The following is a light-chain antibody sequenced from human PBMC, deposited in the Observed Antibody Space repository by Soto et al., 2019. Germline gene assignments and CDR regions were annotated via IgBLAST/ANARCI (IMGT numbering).Light chain of an antibody. CDR3: QQGHSFPLT. CDR2: EPS. J-gene: IGKJ4*01. Sequence: DIQMTQSPSSVSASVGDRVTITCRASQGISGRLAWYQQTPGKAPRLLIYEPSTLQTGGPSRFSGSGSGTDFTLTISSLQPEDFAIYYCQQGHSFPLTGGGGTKVEV. V-gene: IGKV1-12*01. CDR1: QGISGR.